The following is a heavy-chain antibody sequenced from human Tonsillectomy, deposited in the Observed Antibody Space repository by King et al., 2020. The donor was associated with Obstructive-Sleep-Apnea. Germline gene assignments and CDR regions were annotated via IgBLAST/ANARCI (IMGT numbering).Heavy chain of an antibody. CDR3: ARVGLEFISQPHYDFDY. D-gene: IGHD3-16*01. V-gene: IGHV4-34*01. CDR2: ITHSGST. CDR1: GGSLSGQY. J-gene: IGHJ4*02. Sequence: VHLPQWGAGLLKPSETLSLTCAVRGGSLSGQYWHWIRQPPGKGLEWIGEITHSGSTNYNPSLKSRVAMSVDTSKNQFSLTLTSVTAADTAVYYCARVGLEFISQPHYDFDYWGQGALVTVSS.